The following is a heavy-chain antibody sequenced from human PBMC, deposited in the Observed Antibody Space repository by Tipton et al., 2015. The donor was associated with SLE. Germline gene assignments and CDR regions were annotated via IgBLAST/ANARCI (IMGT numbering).Heavy chain of an antibody. CDR1: GFTFSSYW. V-gene: IGHV3-7*03. D-gene: IGHD4-23*01. Sequence: SLRLSCAASGFTFSSYWMSWVRQAPGKGLEWVANIKGDGSEKYYVDSVRGRFTISRDKGNNILSLQMSGLRAEDTATYYCARRSGNSYGQFDSWGRGILVTVSS. CDR3: ARRSGNSYGQFDS. J-gene: IGHJ4*02. CDR2: IKGDGSEK.